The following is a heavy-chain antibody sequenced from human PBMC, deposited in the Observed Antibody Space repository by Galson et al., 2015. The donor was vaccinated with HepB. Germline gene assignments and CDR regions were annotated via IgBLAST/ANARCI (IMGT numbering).Heavy chain of an antibody. CDR3: ARDSYHYGSGPLYYYYGMDV. V-gene: IGHV1-18*04. CDR2: ISAYNGNT. D-gene: IGHD3-10*01. Sequence: SVKVSCKASGYTFTSYGISWVRQAPGQGLEWMGWISAYNGNTNYAQKLQGRVTMTTDTSTSTAYMELRSLRSDDTAVYYCARDSYHYGSGPLYYYYGMDVWGQGTTVTVSS. J-gene: IGHJ6*02. CDR1: GYTFTSYG.